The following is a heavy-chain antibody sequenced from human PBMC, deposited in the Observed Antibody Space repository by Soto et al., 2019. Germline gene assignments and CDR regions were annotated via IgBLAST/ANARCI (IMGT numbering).Heavy chain of an antibody. V-gene: IGHV1-46*01. CDR3: ATTAAGYYSAFDY. D-gene: IGHD3-9*01. Sequence: ASVKVSCKASEYTFTSYYMHWVRQAPGQGLEWMGIINPSSGGTSYAQKFQGRVSMTRDKSTSTVYMNLSSLIADDTAVYFCATTAAGYYSAFDYWGQGTVVTVSS. CDR1: EYTFTSYY. J-gene: IGHJ4*02. CDR2: INPSSGGT.